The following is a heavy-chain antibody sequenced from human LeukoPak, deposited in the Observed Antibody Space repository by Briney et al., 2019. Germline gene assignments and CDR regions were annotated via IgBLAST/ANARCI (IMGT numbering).Heavy chain of an antibody. Sequence: SQTLSLTCTVSGGSISSGGYYWSWIRQHPGKGLEWIGYIYYSGSTYYNPFLKSRVTISVDTSKNQFSLKLSSVTAADTAVYYCARVKDSSGYYVFDYWGQGTLVTVSS. D-gene: IGHD3-22*01. V-gene: IGHV4-31*03. J-gene: IGHJ4*02. CDR2: IYYSGST. CDR3: ARVKDSSGYYVFDY. CDR1: GGSISSGGYY.